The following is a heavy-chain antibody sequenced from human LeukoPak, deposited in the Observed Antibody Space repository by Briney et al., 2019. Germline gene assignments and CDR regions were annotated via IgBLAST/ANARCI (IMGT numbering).Heavy chain of an antibody. CDR3: ARVASNYDFDY. CDR1: GFTFDDYG. CDR2: INWNGGNT. Sequence: GGPLRLSCAASGFTFDDYGMTWVRQAPGKGLEWVSGINWNGGNTGYADSVKGRFTISRDNAQNSLYLQMNSLGAEDTALYYCARVASNYDFDYWGQGTLVSVSS. J-gene: IGHJ4*02. V-gene: IGHV3-20*04. D-gene: IGHD4-11*01.